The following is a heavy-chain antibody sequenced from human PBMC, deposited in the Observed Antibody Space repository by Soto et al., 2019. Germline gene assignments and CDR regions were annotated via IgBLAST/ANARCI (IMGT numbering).Heavy chain of an antibody. D-gene: IGHD6-6*01. CDR3: ARLYSSSSGDWFDP. CDR1: GYTFTSYG. Sequence: AASVKVSCKASGYTFTSYGISWVRQAPGQGLEWMGWISAYNGNTNYAQKLQGRVTMTTDTSTSTAYMELRSLRSDDTAVYYCARLYSSSSGDWFDPWGQGTLVTVSS. CDR2: ISAYNGNT. V-gene: IGHV1-18*04. J-gene: IGHJ5*02.